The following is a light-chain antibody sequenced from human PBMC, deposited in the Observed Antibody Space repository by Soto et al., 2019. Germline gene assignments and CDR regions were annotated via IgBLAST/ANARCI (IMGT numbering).Light chain of an antibody. CDR1: HSVSSR. CDR3: QHYTNWPLT. J-gene: IGKJ4*01. CDR2: GAS. V-gene: IGKV3-15*01. Sequence: EIVMTQSPAPLYVSPGERATLSCRASHSVSSRLAWYQQKPGQAPRLLIYGASTRATGLPARFSGSGSGTEFTLTISSLQSEDFAVYYCQHYTNWPLTFGGGTKVEIK.